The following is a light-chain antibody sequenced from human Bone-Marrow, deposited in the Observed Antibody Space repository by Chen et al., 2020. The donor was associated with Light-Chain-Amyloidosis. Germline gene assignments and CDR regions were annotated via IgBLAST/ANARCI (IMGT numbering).Light chain of an antibody. CDR2: RDT. J-gene: IGLJ2*01. Sequence: SYELTQPPSVSVSSGQTARITCSGDDLPTEYAYWYQQKPGQAPVLVIHRDTERPSGISERFSGSSSGTTATLTISGVQAEDEADYHGQSADSSGTYEVIFGGGTKLTVL. CDR3: QSADSSGTYEVI. V-gene: IGLV3-25*03. CDR1: DLPTEY.